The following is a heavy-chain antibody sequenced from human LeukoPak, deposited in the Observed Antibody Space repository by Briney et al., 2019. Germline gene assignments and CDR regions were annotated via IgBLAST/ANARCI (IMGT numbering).Heavy chain of an antibody. V-gene: IGHV3-53*05. J-gene: IGHJ4*02. CDR1: GFTVSSNY. CDR2: IYSDGST. CDR3: AKDSKRWKTYYYESGSYYFEY. D-gene: IGHD3-10*01. Sequence: GGSLRLSCAASGFTVSSNYMSWVRQAPGKGLEWVSVIYSDGSTYYEDSVKGRFTISRDNSKNTLYLQMNSLRAEDTAVYYCAKDSKRWKTYYYESGSYYFEYWGQGTLVTVSS.